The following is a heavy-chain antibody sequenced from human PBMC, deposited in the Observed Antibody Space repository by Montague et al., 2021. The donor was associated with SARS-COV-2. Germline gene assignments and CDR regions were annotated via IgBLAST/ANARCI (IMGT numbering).Heavy chain of an antibody. D-gene: IGHD3-16*01. CDR3: ARVGGGRTFYY. V-gene: IGHV4-39*07. J-gene: IGHJ4*02. Sequence: SETLSLTCTVSGDSVSSTTYYWAWIRQPPGKGLEYIGTIYYSGXXXYXXSLKGRVAMSVDTSKNQFSLKLDSVTAADTAVYYCARVGGGRTFYYWGQGILVTVSS. CDR2: IYYSGXX. CDR1: GDSVSSTTYY.